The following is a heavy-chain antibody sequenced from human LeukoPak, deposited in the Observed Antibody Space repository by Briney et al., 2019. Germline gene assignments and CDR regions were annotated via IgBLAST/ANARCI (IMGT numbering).Heavy chain of an antibody. Sequence: GGSLRLSRAASGFTFDNYAMSWVRQAPGKGLEWVSAITGSGSITYYSDSVKGRFTISRDNSKNTVYLQLNSLRVEDTAVYYCAKMQGYFDYWGQGTLVTVSS. V-gene: IGHV3-23*01. J-gene: IGHJ4*02. CDR1: GFTFDNYA. CDR2: ITGSGSIT. CDR3: AKMQGYFDY.